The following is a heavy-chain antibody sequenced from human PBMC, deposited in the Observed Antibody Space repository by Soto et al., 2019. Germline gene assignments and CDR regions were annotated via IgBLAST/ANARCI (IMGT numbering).Heavy chain of an antibody. CDR3: AKAQSLSSGWYEFDY. CDR1: GFTFSSYA. CDR2: ISGSGGSP. D-gene: IGHD6-19*01. V-gene: IGHV3-23*01. J-gene: IGHJ4*02. Sequence: GGSLRLSCAASGFTFSSYAMSWVRQAPGKGLEWVSAISGSGGSPYYADSVKGRFTISRDNSKNTLYLQMNSLRAEDTAVYYCAKAQSLSSGWYEFDYWGQGTLVTVSS.